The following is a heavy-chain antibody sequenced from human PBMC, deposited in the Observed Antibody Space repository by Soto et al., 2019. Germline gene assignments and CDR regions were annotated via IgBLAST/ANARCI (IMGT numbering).Heavy chain of an antibody. CDR1: GFTFSSFA. D-gene: IGHD5-18*01. CDR2: ISGSGDGT. CDR3: AGPGYSSQDY. Sequence: GGSLRLSCAASGFTFSSFALSWVRQAPGKGLEWVSAISGSGDGTDYAASVKGRFTISRDNSKNTLYLQMNSLRAEDTAVYYCAGPGYSSQDYWGQGALVTISS. V-gene: IGHV3-23*01. J-gene: IGHJ4*02.